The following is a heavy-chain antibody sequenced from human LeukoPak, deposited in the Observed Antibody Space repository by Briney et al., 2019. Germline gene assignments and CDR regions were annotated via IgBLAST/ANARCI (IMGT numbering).Heavy chain of an antibody. CDR2: ISAYNGNT. V-gene: IGHV1-18*01. D-gene: IGHD3-22*01. Sequence: ASVKVSCKASGYTFTSYGISWVRQAPGQGLKWMGWISAYNGNTNYAQKLQGRVTMTTDTSTSTAYMELRSLRSDDTAVYYCARDGYYYDSSGYLGTRWFDPWGQGTLVTVSS. J-gene: IGHJ5*02. CDR1: GYTFTSYG. CDR3: ARDGYYYDSSGYLGTRWFDP.